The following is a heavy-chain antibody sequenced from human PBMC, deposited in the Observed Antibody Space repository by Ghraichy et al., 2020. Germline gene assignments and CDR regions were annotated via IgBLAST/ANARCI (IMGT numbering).Heavy chain of an antibody. CDR3: ARDRGGYSYGQRVDY. J-gene: IGHJ4*02. CDR2: ISSSSSYI. V-gene: IGHV3-21*01. Sequence: GGSLRLSCAASGFTFSSYSMNWVRQAPGKGLEWVSSISSSSSYIYYADSVKGRFTISRDNAKNSLYLQMNSLRAEDTAVYYCARDRGGYSYGQRVDYWGQGTLVTVSS. D-gene: IGHD5-18*01. CDR1: GFTFSSYS.